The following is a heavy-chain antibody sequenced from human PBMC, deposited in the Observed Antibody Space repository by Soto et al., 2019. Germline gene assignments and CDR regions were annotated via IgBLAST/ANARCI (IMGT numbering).Heavy chain of an antibody. CDR2: ISAGDVP. Sequence: EVQLLESGGGLVQPGESLRLSCAASGFISGAFAMNWVRLRPGKGLEWVSTISAGDVPFYTDSVKGRFTISRDTSRDTVFLHMNGLRADDTALYYCAKALGGNFNNWQFDHWGRGTLVTVSS. CDR1: GFISGAFA. D-gene: IGHD1-1*01. V-gene: IGHV3-23*01. J-gene: IGHJ4*01. CDR3: AKALGGNFNNWQFDH.